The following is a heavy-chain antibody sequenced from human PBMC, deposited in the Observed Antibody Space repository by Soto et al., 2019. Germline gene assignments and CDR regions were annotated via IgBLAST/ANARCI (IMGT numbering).Heavy chain of an antibody. D-gene: IGHD6-6*01. CDR3: ATTIAARYYYYYGTDV. CDR2: IIPIFGTA. Sequence: SVKVSCKGSRGTFNSYSISWVQQDGRQGLEWMGGIIPIFGTANYAQKFQGRVTITADESTSTAHMELSSLRSEDTAVYYCATTIAARYYYYYGTDVWGQGTTVTVSS. J-gene: IGHJ6*02. V-gene: IGHV1-69*01. CDR1: RGTFNSYS.